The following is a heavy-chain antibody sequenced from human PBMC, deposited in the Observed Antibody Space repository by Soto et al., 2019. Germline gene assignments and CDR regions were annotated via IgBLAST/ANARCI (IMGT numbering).Heavy chain of an antibody. CDR2: ISAYNGNT. V-gene: IGHV1-18*01. Sequence: ASVKVSCKASGYTFTSYDINWVRQATGQGLEWMGWISAYNGNTNYAQKLQGRVTMTTDTSTSTAYMELRSLRSDDTAVYYCARAGHIVVVVAANYYFDYWGQGTLVTVSS. CDR3: ARAGHIVVVVAANYYFDY. D-gene: IGHD2-15*01. CDR1: GYTFTSYD. J-gene: IGHJ4*02.